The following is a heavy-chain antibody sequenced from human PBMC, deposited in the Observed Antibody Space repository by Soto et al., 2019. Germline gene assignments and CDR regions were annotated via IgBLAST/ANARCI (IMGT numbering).Heavy chain of an antibody. J-gene: IGHJ4*02. D-gene: IGHD6-13*01. Sequence: QVQLVQSGAEVKKPGASVKVSCKASGYTFTSYGISWVRQAPGQGLEWMGWISTYNGNTYYAQKLQDRVTMTTDTSTSTAYMELRSLRSDDTAVYYCAREGYRYSSSWYPTGDWGQGTLVTVSS. CDR1: GYTFTSYG. V-gene: IGHV1-18*01. CDR3: AREGYRYSSSWYPTGD. CDR2: ISTYNGNT.